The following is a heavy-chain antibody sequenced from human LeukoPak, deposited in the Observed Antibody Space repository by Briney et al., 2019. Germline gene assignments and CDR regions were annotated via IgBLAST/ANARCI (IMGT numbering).Heavy chain of an antibody. CDR1: GYTFTGYY. J-gene: IGHJ4*02. CDR2: INPDNDGT. Sequence: GASVKVSCKASGYTFTGYYMHWVRQAPGQGLEWMGWINPDNDGTNYAPKFQGRVTMTRDTSISTAYMELSGLRSDDTAVYYCVRDEAATVTDFDYWGQGTLVPVSS. D-gene: IGHD4-17*01. V-gene: IGHV1-2*07. CDR3: VRDEAATVTDFDY.